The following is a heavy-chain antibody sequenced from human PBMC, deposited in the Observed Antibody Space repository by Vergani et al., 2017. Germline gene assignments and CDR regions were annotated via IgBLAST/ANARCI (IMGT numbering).Heavy chain of an antibody. D-gene: IGHD6-19*01. J-gene: IGHJ4*02. CDR1: GFTFSSYW. V-gene: IGHV3-7*03. Sequence: EVQLVESGGGLVQPGGSLRLSCAASGFTFSSYWMSWVRQAPGKGLEWVANIKQDGSEKYYVDSVKGRFTISRDNAKNSLYLQMNSLRAEDTAVYYCAKVGGYSSGWRCYWGQGTLVTVSS. CDR2: IKQDGSEK. CDR3: AKVGGYSSGWRCY.